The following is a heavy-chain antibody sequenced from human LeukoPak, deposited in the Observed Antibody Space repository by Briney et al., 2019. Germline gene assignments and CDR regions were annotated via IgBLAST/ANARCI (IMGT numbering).Heavy chain of an antibody. V-gene: IGHV1-24*01. Sequence: ASVKVSCKVSGYTLTELSMHWVRQAPGKGLEWMGGFDPEDGETTYAQKFQGRVTMTEDTSTDIAYMELSSLRPEDTAVYYCATDKETQLALDYWGQGTLVTVSS. CDR1: GYTLTELS. D-gene: IGHD3-3*02. CDR3: ATDKETQLALDY. CDR2: FDPEDGET. J-gene: IGHJ4*02.